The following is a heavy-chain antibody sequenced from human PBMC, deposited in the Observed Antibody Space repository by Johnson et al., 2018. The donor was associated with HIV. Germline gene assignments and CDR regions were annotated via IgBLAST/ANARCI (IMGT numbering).Heavy chain of an antibody. CDR1: GFTFSSYG. J-gene: IGHJ3*02. Sequence: QVQLVESGGGVVQPGGSLRLSCAASGFTFSSYGMHWVRQAPGKGLEWVAFIRYDGSETYYVGSLAGRFPISRDNAKNSLYLQMKSLRAEDTAVYYCAKAYSSSWYPVGMDDAFDIWGQGTTVTVSS. D-gene: IGHD6-13*01. CDR2: IRYDGSET. V-gene: IGHV3-30*02. CDR3: AKAYSSSWYPVGMDDAFDI.